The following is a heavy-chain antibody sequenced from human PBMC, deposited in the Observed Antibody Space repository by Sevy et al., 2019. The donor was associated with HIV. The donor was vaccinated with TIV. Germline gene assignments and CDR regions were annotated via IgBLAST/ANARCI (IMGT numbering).Heavy chain of an antibody. CDR1: GFTFSDYY. V-gene: IGHV3-11*06. CDR2: ISSSSSYT. Sequence: GGSLRLSCAASGFTFSDYYMSWIRQAPGKGLEWVSYISSSSSYTNYADSVKGRFTISRDNAKYSLYLQMNSLRAEDTAVYYCARVALYSGSYYGYWGQGTLVTVSS. D-gene: IGHD1-26*01. J-gene: IGHJ4*02. CDR3: ARVALYSGSYYGY.